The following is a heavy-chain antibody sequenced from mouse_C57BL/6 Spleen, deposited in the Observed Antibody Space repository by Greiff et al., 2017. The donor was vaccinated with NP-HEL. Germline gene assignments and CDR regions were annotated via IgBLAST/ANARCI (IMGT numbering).Heavy chain of an antibody. D-gene: IGHD2-4*01. CDR3: ARGGYDYDPFAY. V-gene: IGHV1-69*01. J-gene: IGHJ3*01. CDR1: GYTFTSYW. Sequence: QVQLQQPGAELVMPGASVKLSCKASGYTFTSYWMHWVKQRPGQGLEWIGEIDPSDSYTNYNQKFKGKSTLTVDKSSSTAYMQLSSLTSEDSAVYYCARGGYDYDPFAYWGQGTLVTVSA. CDR2: IDPSDSYT.